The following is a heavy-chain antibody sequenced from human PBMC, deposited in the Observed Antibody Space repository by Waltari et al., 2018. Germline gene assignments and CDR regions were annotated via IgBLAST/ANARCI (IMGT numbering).Heavy chain of an antibody. D-gene: IGHD6-19*01. V-gene: IGHV3-73*01. CDR3: THSVAGRDYYYYGMDV. CDR1: GFTFSGSA. CDR2: IRSKANSYAT. Sequence: EVQLVESGGGLVQPGGSLKLSCAASGFTFSGSAMHWVRPASGKGLEWVGRIRSKANSYATAYAASVKGRFTISRDDSKNTAYLQMNSLKTEDTAVYYCTHSVAGRDYYYYGMDVWGQGTTVTVSS. J-gene: IGHJ6*02.